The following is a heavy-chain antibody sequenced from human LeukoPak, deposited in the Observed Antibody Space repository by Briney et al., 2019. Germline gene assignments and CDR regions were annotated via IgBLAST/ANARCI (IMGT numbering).Heavy chain of an antibody. J-gene: IGHJ3*01. V-gene: IGHV4-39*01. CDR2: FHYSVNT. CDR3: ARQSYSIHGLSHFNF. D-gene: IGHD3-3*02. CDR1: GDSITSQSQS. Sequence: SETLSLTCAVSGDSITSQSQSWGWVRQPPGKGLEWVGSFHYSVNTFYNPSVEGRGTISVDTSSNQFSLKLTSATAADTAVYYCARQSYSIHGLSHFNFWGRGTMVTVS.